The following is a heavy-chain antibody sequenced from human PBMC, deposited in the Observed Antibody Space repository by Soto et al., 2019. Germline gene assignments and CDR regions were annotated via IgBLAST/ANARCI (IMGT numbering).Heavy chain of an antibody. CDR2: INHSGST. V-gene: IGHV4-34*01. CDR1: GGSFSGYY. D-gene: IGHD2-15*01. CDR3: ARGLVVVAATGGWFDP. Sequence: SETLSLTCAVYGGSFSGYYWSWIRQPPGKGLEWIGEINHSGSTNYNPSLKSRVTISVDTSKNQFSLKLSSVTAADTAVYYCARGLVVVAATGGWFDPWGQGTLVTVS. J-gene: IGHJ5*02.